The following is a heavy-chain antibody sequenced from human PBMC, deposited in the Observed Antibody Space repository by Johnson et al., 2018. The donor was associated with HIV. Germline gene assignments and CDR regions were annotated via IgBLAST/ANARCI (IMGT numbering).Heavy chain of an antibody. V-gene: IGHV3-66*01. CDR2: IYSGGSI. D-gene: IGHD1-26*01. Sequence: VQLVESGGGLVQPGGSLRLSCAASGFTVSSNYMSWVRQAPGKGLEWVSVIYSGGSIYYADSVKGRFSISRDNSKKTLYLQMNSLRVEDTAVYYCAREGAWEVRPGAFDIWGQGTMVTVSS. CDR1: GFTVSSNY. J-gene: IGHJ3*02. CDR3: AREGAWEVRPGAFDI.